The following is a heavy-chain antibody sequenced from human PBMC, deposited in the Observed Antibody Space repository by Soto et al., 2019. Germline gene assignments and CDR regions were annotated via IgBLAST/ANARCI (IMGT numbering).Heavy chain of an antibody. V-gene: IGHV5-51*01. CDR3: ARTAATGKYYNGMDV. D-gene: IGHD6-13*01. CDR1: GYSFTSDW. Sequence: PEESLXISWKGYGYSFTSDWIGWARQMPGKGLEWMGIIYPGDSDTRYSPSFQGQVTISADKSISTAYLQWSSLKASDTAMYYCARTAATGKYYNGMDVWGQGTTVTVSS. CDR2: IYPGDSDT. J-gene: IGHJ6*02.